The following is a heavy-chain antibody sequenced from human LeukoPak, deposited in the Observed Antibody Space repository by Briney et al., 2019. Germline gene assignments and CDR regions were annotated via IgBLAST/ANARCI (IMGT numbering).Heavy chain of an antibody. CDR3: ARAAMVLDY. CDR1: GGSFSGYY. Sequence: SETLSLTCVVYGGSFSGYYWSWIRQPPGKGLEWIGEINHSGSTNYNPSLKSRVTISVDTSKNQFSLKLSSVTAADTAVYYCARAAMVLDYWGQGTLVTVSS. J-gene: IGHJ4*02. D-gene: IGHD5-18*01. V-gene: IGHV4-34*01. CDR2: INHSGST.